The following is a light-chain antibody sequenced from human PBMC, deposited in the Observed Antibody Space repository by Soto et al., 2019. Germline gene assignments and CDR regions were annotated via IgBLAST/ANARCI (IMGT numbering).Light chain of an antibody. V-gene: IGKV1-39*01. CDR3: QPYNSYGT. Sequence: DIEGTQSPSSRSETVGVRVTITFRASQSISSYLNWYQQKPGKAPKLLIYAASSLQSGVPSRFSGSGSGTDFTLAISSLQPYDFATYYCQPYNSYGTLGQGTKVDIK. CDR2: AAS. J-gene: IGKJ1*01. CDR1: QSISSY.